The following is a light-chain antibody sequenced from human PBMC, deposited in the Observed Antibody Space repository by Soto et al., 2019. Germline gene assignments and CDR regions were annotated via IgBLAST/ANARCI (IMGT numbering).Light chain of an antibody. V-gene: IGKV3-11*01. Sequence: EIVLTQSPATLSLSPGERATLSCRASQSVSSYLAWYKQKLGQAPRLLIFDASNRATGIPARFSGSGFGTDFTLTFSSLEPEDFAVYYCQQRTNWLFTFGGGTKVDIK. J-gene: IGKJ4*01. CDR3: QQRTNWLFT. CDR2: DAS. CDR1: QSVSSY.